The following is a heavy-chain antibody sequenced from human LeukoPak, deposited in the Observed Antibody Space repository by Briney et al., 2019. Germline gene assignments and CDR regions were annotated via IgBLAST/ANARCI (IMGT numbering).Heavy chain of an antibody. Sequence: SVKVSCKASGGTFSSYAISWVRQAPGQGLEWMGGITSRLGHANYAQKFQGRFTITADESTSTAYMELSSLRSEDTAVYYCARDFEEVGATAGMDVWGQGTTVAVSS. J-gene: IGHJ6*02. D-gene: IGHD1-26*01. CDR1: GGTFSSYA. CDR2: ITSRLGHA. V-gene: IGHV1-69*01. CDR3: ARDFEEVGATAGMDV.